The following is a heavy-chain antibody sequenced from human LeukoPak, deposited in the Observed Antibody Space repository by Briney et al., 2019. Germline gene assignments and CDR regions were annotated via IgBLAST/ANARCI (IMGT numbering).Heavy chain of an antibody. Sequence: GGSLKLSCAASGFTFSGSAMHWVRQASGKGLEWVGRIRSKANSYATAYAASVKGRFTISRDDSKNTAYLQMNSLKTEDTAVYYCTGSHSSSSPFYWGQGTLVTVSS. CDR3: TGSHSSSSPFY. CDR1: GFTFSGSA. J-gene: IGHJ4*02. D-gene: IGHD6-13*01. V-gene: IGHV3-73*01. CDR2: IRSKANSYAT.